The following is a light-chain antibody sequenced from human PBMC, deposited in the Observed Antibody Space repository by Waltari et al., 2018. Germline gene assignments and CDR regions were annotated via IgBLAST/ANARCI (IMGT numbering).Light chain of an antibody. J-gene: IGKJ2*01. Sequence: EIVMTQSPATLSVSPGERATLSCRASQSGSSNLAWYQQKPGQAPRLLIYGASTRATGIPARFSGSGSVTEFTLTISSMQSEDFAVYYCQQYNNWPPYTFGQGTKLEIK. CDR3: QQYNNWPPYT. V-gene: IGKV3-15*01. CDR1: QSGSSN. CDR2: GAS.